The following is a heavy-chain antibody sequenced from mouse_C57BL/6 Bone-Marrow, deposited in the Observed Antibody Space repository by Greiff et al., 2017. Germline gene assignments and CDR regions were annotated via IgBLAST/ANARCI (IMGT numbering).Heavy chain of an antibody. V-gene: IGHV1-59*01. Sequence: QVQLQQPGAELVRPGTSVKLSCKASGYTLTSYWMHWVKQRPGQGLEWIGVIDPSDSYTNYNQKFKGKATLTVDTSSSTAYMQLSSLTSEDSAVYYCARSLIYDGYAMDYWGQGTSVTVSS. J-gene: IGHJ4*01. D-gene: IGHD2-3*01. CDR1: GYTLTSYW. CDR3: ARSLIYDGYAMDY. CDR2: IDPSDSYT.